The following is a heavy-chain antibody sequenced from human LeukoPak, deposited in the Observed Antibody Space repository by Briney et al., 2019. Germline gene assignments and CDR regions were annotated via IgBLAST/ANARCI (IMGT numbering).Heavy chain of an antibody. CDR2: IKPNGSEK. Sequence: GSLKISLSSPGFHFNYYLDDRVRQGPGEGPEWVANIKPNGSEKYSVDSVKGRFTISRDNAESSLYLQMNSLRADDTAVYYCARDRALYDSRRGYYYTEDDYWGQGTLVTVSS. V-gene: IGHV3-7*01. CDR3: ARDRALYDSRRGYYYTEDDY. D-gene: IGHD3-22*01. CDR1: FHFNYYL. J-gene: IGHJ4*02.